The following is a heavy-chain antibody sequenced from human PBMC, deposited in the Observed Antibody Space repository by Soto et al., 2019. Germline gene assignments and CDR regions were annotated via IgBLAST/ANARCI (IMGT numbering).Heavy chain of an antibody. CDR1: GYTFTSYG. V-gene: IGHV1-18*01. Sequence: ASVKVSCKASGYTFTSYGISWVRQAPGQGLEWMGWISAYNGNTNYAQKLQGRVTMTTDTSTSTAYMELRSLRPDDTAVYYCARVEWIQLWFVGNWFDPWGQGTLVTVSS. D-gene: IGHD5-18*01. CDR2: ISAYNGNT. CDR3: ARVEWIQLWFVGNWFDP. J-gene: IGHJ5*02.